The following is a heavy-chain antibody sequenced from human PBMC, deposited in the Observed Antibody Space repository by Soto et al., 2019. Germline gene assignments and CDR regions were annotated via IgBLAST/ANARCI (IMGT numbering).Heavy chain of an antibody. V-gene: IGHV3-48*03. CDR2: ISSSGSTI. Sequence: QSGGSLRLSCATSGFTFSSYEMNWVRQAPGKGLEWVSYISSSGSTIYYADSVKGRFTISRDNAKNSLYLQMDSLRAEDTAVYYCARDQGAGSFFPYYYGMDVWGQGTTVTVSS. CDR1: GFTFSSYE. J-gene: IGHJ6*02. D-gene: IGHD1-26*01. CDR3: ARDQGAGSFFPYYYGMDV.